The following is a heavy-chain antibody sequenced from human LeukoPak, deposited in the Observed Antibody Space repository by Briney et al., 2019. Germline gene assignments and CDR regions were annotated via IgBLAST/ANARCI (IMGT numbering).Heavy chain of an antibody. Sequence: GSLRLSCAASGFTFSSYAMSWVRQPPGKGLEWIGEINHSGSTNYNPSLKSRVTISVDTSKNQFSLKLSSVTAADTAVYYCAREPAAIRWGYYYYYGMDVWGQGTTVTVSS. CDR3: AREPAAIRWGYYYYYGMDV. CDR1: GFTFSSYA. CDR2: INHSGST. V-gene: IGHV4-34*01. J-gene: IGHJ6*02. D-gene: IGHD2-2*02.